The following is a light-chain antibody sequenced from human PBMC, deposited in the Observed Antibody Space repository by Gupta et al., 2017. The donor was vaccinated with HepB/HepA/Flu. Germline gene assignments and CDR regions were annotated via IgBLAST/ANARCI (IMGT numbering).Light chain of an antibody. CDR2: SVS. CDR3: QQSYIGRT. Sequence: DIQMTQSPSSLSASVGDRVTITCRASQSISSYLNWYQQKPGKAPKLLIYSVSSLQSGVPSRFSGSGSGTDFTLTSIRRQTEDFATYYGQQSYIGRTFGQGTKVEIK. CDR1: QSISSY. J-gene: IGKJ1*01. V-gene: IGKV1-39*01.